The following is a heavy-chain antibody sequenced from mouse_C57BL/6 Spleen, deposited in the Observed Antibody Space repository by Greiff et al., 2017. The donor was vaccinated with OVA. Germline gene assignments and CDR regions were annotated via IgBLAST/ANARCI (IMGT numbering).Heavy chain of an antibody. J-gene: IGHJ4*01. D-gene: IGHD1-1*01. CDR1: GYTFTSYW. V-gene: IGHV1-64*01. CDR2: IHPNSGST. CDR3: SRGPLYYCSSPYAMDY. Sequence: VQLQQPGAELVKPGASVKLSCKASGYTFTSYWMHWVKQRPGQGLEWIGMIHPNSGSTNYNEKFKSKATLTVDKSSSTAYMHLSSLTSEDSAVYYCSRGPLYYCSSPYAMDYWGQGTTVTVSS.